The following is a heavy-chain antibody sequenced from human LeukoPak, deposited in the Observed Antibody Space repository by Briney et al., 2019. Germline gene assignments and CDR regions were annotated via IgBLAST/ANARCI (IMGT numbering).Heavy chain of an antibody. D-gene: IGHD4-17*01. Sequence: GESLKISCKDSGYSFTNYWIGWVRQMPGKGLEWMGIIHSADSNTKYSPSFQGQVTISADKSISTAYLQWSGLKASDTAMYYCAGARHGDYRWDYWGQGTQVTVSS. CDR3: AGARHGDYRWDY. J-gene: IGHJ4*02. V-gene: IGHV5-51*01. CDR1: GYSFTNYW. CDR2: IHSADSNT.